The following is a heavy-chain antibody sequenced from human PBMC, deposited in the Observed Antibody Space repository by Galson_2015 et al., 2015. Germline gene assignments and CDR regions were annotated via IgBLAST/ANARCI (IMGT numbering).Heavy chain of an antibody. CDR3: AXRVFSGSYAYFDS. Sequence: QSGAEVTKPGESLQISCKGSGSSFTSNWIAWVRQMPGKGLEWMGIIYPGDSDTRYSPSLQGQVAISVDKSLSTAYLQWSSLKASDXXMYFCAXRVFSGSYAYFDSWGQGTLVTVSS. J-gene: IGHJ4*02. V-gene: IGHV5-51*03. CDR1: GSSFTSNW. D-gene: IGHD1-26*01. CDR2: IYPGDSDT.